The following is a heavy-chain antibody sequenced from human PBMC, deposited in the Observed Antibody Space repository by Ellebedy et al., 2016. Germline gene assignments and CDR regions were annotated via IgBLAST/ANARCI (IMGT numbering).Heavy chain of an antibody. D-gene: IGHD6-13*01. CDR2: IGTAGDT. Sequence: GESLKISXAASGFTFSSDDMHWVRQVTGKGLEWVSAIGTAGDTYYPGSVKGRFTISRENAKNSLYLQMNSLRAGDTAVYYCSRDGVAAGIYFDNWGQGTLVTVSS. J-gene: IGHJ4*02. CDR1: GFTFSSDD. CDR3: SRDGVAAGIYFDN. V-gene: IGHV3-13*01.